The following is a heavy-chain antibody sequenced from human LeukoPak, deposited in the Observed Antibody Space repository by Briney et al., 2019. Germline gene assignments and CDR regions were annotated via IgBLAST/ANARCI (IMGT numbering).Heavy chain of an antibody. CDR2: IIGSGGRP. CDR1: GFTFSSYA. V-gene: IGHV3-23*01. J-gene: IGHJ6*02. D-gene: IGHD2-2*01. CDR3: ARDQAYQLPGQGLLYYHYGMDV. Sequence: PGGSLRLSCAASGFTFSSYAMSWVRQAPGKGLEWVSDIIGSGGRPYSADSVKGRFTISRDNAKNSLYLQMNSLRAEDTAVYYCARDQAYQLPGQGLLYYHYGMDVWGQGTTVTVSS.